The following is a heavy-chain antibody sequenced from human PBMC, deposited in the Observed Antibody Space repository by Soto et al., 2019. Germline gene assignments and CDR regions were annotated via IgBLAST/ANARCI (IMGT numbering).Heavy chain of an antibody. J-gene: IGHJ4*02. CDR2: IIPILGIA. Sequence: QVQLVQSGAEVKKPGSSMKVSCKASGGTFSSYTISWVRQAPGQGLEWMGRIIPILGIANYAQKFQGRVTITADKSTSTAYMELSSLRSEDTAVYYCARGGYCSGGSCYAFDYWGQGTLVTVSS. CDR3: ARGGYCSGGSCYAFDY. D-gene: IGHD2-15*01. CDR1: GGTFSSYT. V-gene: IGHV1-69*02.